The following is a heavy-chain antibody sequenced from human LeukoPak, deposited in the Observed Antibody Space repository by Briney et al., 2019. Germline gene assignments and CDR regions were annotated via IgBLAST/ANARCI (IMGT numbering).Heavy chain of an antibody. V-gene: IGHV3-11*06. CDR1: GFTFSEYY. CDR3: ARPPYSSSWGPGWFDP. J-gene: IGHJ5*02. CDR2: ISSSSDYT. Sequence: PGGSLRLSCVASGFTFSEYYMSWSRQAPGKGLEWASYISSSSDYTNYADSVRGRFTISRDNAKNSLYLQMNSLRAEDTAVYYCARPPYSSSWGPGWFDPWGQGTLITVSS. D-gene: IGHD6-13*01.